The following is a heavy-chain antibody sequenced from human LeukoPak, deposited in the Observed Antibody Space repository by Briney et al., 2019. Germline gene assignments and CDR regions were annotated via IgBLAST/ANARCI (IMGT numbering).Heavy chain of an antibody. CDR3: ARRYCSACICYSGFDY. CDR2: ISSSSIYT. D-gene: IGHD2-15*01. CDR1: GFAFSNYY. V-gene: IGHV3-11*06. J-gene: IGHJ4*02. Sequence: GGSLRLSCEASGFAFSNYYISWMRQAPGQGLEWVSSISSSSIYTNYADSVKGRFTISRDNAKNSLFMQINNLRAEDTAVYYCARRYCSACICYSGFDYWGQGTLVTVSS.